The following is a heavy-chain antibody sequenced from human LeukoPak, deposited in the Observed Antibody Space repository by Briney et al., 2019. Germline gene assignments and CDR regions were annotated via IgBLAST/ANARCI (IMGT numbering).Heavy chain of an antibody. Sequence: ASETLSLTCTVSGGSISSYYWSWIRQPPGKGLEWIGYIYYSGSTNYNPSLKSRVTISVDTSKNQCSLKLSSVTAADTAVYYCARERYYYGSGSYFDYWGQGTLVTVSS. J-gene: IGHJ4*02. V-gene: IGHV4-59*01. CDR1: GGSISSYY. CDR2: IYYSGST. D-gene: IGHD3-10*01. CDR3: ARERYYYGSGSYFDY.